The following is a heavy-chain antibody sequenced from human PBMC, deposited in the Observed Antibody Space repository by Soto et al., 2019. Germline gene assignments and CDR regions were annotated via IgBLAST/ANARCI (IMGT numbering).Heavy chain of an antibody. V-gene: IGHV3-49*03. CDR3: TRALCSSTSCYRYYYYYMDV. J-gene: IGHJ6*03. Sequence: SLRLSCTASGFTIGDYAMSRFRQAPGKGLEWVGFIRSKAYGGTTEYAASVKGRFTISRDDSKSIAYLQMNSLKTEDTAVYYCTRALCSSTSCYRYYYYYMDVWGKGTTVTVSS. CDR1: GFTIGDYA. CDR2: IRSKAYGGTT. D-gene: IGHD2-2*02.